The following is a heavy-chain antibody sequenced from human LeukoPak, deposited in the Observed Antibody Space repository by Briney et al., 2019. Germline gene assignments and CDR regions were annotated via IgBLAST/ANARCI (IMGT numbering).Heavy chain of an antibody. CDR3: ASSLNHSYCGGDCYLI. Sequence: SVKVSCKASGGTFSSYAISWVRQPPGQGLEWMGRIIPIFGIANYAQKFQGRVTITADKSTSTAYMELSSLRSEDTAVYYCASSLNHSYCGGDCYLIWGQGTLVTVSS. CDR2: IIPIFGIA. D-gene: IGHD2-21*02. J-gene: IGHJ4*02. V-gene: IGHV1-69*04. CDR1: GGTFSSYA.